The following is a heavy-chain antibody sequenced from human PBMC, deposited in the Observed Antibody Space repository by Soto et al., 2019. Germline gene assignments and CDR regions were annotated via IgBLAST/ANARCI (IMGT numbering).Heavy chain of an antibody. CDR2: IYPADSDT. CDR1: GYRFSSYW. V-gene: IGHV5-51*01. CDR3: ARHHGDYYDTSGRFDY. Sequence: PGESLKISCKGSGYRFSSYWIGWVRQMPGKGLEWMGIIYPADSDTRYSPSFQGQVTISADKSISTAYLQWSSLKASDTAMYYCARHHGDYYDTSGRFDYWGQGTLVTVSS. J-gene: IGHJ4*02. D-gene: IGHD3-22*01.